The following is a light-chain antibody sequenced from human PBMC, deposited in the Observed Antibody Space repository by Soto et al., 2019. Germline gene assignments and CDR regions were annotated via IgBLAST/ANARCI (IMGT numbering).Light chain of an antibody. J-gene: IGLJ3*02. CDR2: DDS. CDR3: QVLDSSSDHPNWV. V-gene: IGLV3-21*02. Sequence: SYELTQPPSVSVAPGQTARITCGGNNIGSKSVHWYQQKPGQAPVLVVYDDSDRPSGTPERFSGSNSGNTATLTISRVEAGDEADYYCQVLDSSSDHPNWVFGGGTQLTVL. CDR1: NIGSKS.